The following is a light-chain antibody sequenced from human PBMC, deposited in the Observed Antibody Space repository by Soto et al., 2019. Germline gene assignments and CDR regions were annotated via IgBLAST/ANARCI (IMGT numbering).Light chain of an antibody. J-gene: IGKJ2*01. V-gene: IGKV1-9*01. CDR1: QGISNY. Sequence: DIQLTQSPSFLSASVGDRVTITCRASQGISNYLAWYQQKPGKAPKLLIYAASTLLSGVPSSFSGDGSGTEFTLTISIFQPEDFATYYCQQLNSYPYTFGQGTKLEIK. CDR3: QQLNSYPYT. CDR2: AAS.